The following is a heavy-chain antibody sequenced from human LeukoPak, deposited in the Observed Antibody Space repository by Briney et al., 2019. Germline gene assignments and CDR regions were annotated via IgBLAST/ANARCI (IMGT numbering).Heavy chain of an antibody. Sequence: PSETLSLTCSVSGGSITSYYWSWIRQPPGKGLEWIGYIYYSGSTNYNPSLKSRVTISVDTSKNQFSLKLSSVTAADTAVYYCARGSIAAAEGSHWFDPWGQGTLVTVSS. CDR1: GGSITSYY. CDR3: ARGSIAAAEGSHWFDP. D-gene: IGHD6-13*01. CDR2: IYYSGST. V-gene: IGHV4-59*01. J-gene: IGHJ5*02.